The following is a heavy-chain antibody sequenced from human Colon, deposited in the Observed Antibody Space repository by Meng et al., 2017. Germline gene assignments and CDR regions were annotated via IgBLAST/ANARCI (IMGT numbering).Heavy chain of an antibody. V-gene: IGHV3-7*01. CDR3: ARDLVWLGELLS. CDR1: GFTSSSYW. D-gene: IGHD3-10*01. J-gene: IGHJ4*02. Sequence: GGSLRPSCAASGFTSSSYWISWVRQAPGKGLEWVANIKQDGSEKYYVDSVKGRFTISRDNAKNSLYLQMNSLRAEDTAVYYCARDLVWLGELLSWGQGTLVTVSS. CDR2: IKQDGSEK.